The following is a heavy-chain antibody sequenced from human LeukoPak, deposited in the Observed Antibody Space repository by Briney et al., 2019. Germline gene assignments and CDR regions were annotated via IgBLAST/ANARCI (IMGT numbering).Heavy chain of an antibody. J-gene: IGHJ6*02. CDR2: IVVGSGNT. CDR3: AAGIVPAALYYYYGMDV. CDR1: GFTFTSSA. D-gene: IGHD2-2*01. V-gene: IGHV1-58*01. Sequence: SVEVSCKASGFTFTSSAVQWVRQARGQRLEWIGWIVVGSGNTNYAQKFQERVTITRDMSTSTAYMELSSLRSEDTAVYYCAAGIVPAALYYYYGMDVWGQGTTVTVSS.